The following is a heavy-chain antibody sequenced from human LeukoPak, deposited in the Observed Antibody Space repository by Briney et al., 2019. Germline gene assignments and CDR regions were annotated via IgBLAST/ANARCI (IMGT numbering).Heavy chain of an antibody. D-gene: IGHD5-18*01. V-gene: IGHV1-69*01. CDR1: GGTFSSYA. CDR3: ARVGDTAMELIYFDY. CDR2: IIPIFGTA. J-gene: IGHJ4*02. Sequence: GSSVKVSCKASGGTFSSYAISWMRQAPGQGLEWMGGIIPIFGTANYAQKFQGRVTITADESTSIAYMELSSLRSEDTAVYYCARVGDTAMELIYFDYWGQGTLVTVSS.